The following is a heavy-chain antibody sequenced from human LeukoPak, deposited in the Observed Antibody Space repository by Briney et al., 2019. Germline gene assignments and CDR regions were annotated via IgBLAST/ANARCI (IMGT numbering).Heavy chain of an antibody. D-gene: IGHD6-13*01. CDR2: INSDGSST. J-gene: IGHJ4*02. V-gene: IGHV3-74*03. CDR3: TRDVSQSSSWYGEFDY. CDR1: GFSFSNHW. Sequence: GGSLRLSCAASGFSFSNHWMHWVRQVPGKGLVWVSRINSDGSSTTYADSVKGRFTISRDNAKNTLYLQMNSLRDQHTAVYYCTRDVSQSSSWYGEFDYWAQGTQVPVSS.